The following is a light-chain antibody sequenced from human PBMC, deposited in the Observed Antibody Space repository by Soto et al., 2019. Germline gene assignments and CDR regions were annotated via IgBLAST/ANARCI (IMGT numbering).Light chain of an antibody. CDR1: ESVSYSY. Sequence: EIVLTQSPATMSLSPGERATLSCGASESVSYSYVAWYQQKAGLAPRLLIHDASTRASGIPDSFSGSKSGTDFTLTIRGLEPEDAALYYGQQYGSSPITFGQGTRLEIK. CDR3: QQYGSSPIT. CDR2: DAS. V-gene: IGKV3D-20*01. J-gene: IGKJ5*01.